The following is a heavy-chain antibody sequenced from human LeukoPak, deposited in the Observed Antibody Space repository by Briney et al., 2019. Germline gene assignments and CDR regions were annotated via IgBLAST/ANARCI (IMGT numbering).Heavy chain of an antibody. CDR1: GGTFSSYA. V-gene: IGHV1-69*04. Sequence: PQASVKVSCKASGGTFSSYAISWVRQAPGQGLEWMGRIIPILGIANYAQKFQGRVAITADKSTSTAYMELSSLRSEDTAVYYCARGGGMATIYYYYGMDVWGQGTTVTVSS. D-gene: IGHD5-24*01. J-gene: IGHJ6*02. CDR3: ARGGGMATIYYYYGMDV. CDR2: IIPILGIA.